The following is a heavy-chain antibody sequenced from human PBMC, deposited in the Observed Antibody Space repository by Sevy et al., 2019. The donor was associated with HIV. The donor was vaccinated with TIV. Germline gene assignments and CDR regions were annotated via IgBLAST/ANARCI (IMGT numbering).Heavy chain of an antibody. CDR3: ARPYGSGSWEAFDV. V-gene: IGHV3-21*01. J-gene: IGHJ3*01. Sequence: GGSLRLSCTASGFSFSTYMMNWVRQAPGKGLEWVASISYSSNYIYYADSLKGRFTISRDNAKNSLFLQMNSLRAEDTAVSYCARPYGSGSWEAFDVWGQGTMVTVSS. CDR1: GFSFSTYM. D-gene: IGHD3-10*01. CDR2: ISYSSNYI.